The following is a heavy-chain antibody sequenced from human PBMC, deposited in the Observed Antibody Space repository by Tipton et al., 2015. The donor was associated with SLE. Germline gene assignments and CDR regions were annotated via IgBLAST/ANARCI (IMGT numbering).Heavy chain of an antibody. CDR2: FYYSGST. J-gene: IGHJ2*01. CDR3: ARKRVARRDWYCDL. Sequence: TLSLTCTVSGGSISNSNYYWGWIRQPPGKGLEWIGSFYYSGSTYYKSSLKSRVTISADTSKNQFSLNLTSVTAADTAVYYCARKRVARRDWYCDLWGRGNLVNVSS. V-gene: IGHV4-39*07. CDR1: GGSISNSNYY. D-gene: IGHD2-21*01.